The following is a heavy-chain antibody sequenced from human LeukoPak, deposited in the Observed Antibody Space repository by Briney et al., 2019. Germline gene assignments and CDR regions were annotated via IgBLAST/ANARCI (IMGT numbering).Heavy chain of an antibody. D-gene: IGHD2-2*01. Sequence: GASVKVSCKASGYTFTSYGISWVRQAPGQGLEWMGWISAYNGNTNYAQKLQGRVTMTTDTSTSAAYMGLRSLRSDDTAVYYCARGEYCSSISCYELYYFDYWGQGTLVTVSS. J-gene: IGHJ4*02. CDR2: ISAYNGNT. CDR3: ARGEYCSSISCYELYYFDY. CDR1: GYTFTSYG. V-gene: IGHV1-18*01.